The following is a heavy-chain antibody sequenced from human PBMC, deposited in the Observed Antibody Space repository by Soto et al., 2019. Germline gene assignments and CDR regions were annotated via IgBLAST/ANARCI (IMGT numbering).Heavy chain of an antibody. Sequence: GGSLRLSCAASGFTFSSYAMSWVRQAPGRGLEWVSAISGSGGSTYYADSVKGRFTISRDNSKNTLYLQMNSLRAEDTAVYYCAKDIVVVVAATDYNWFDPWGQGTLVTVSS. D-gene: IGHD2-15*01. CDR3: AKDIVVVVAATDYNWFDP. V-gene: IGHV3-23*01. CDR2: ISGSGGST. CDR1: GFTFSSYA. J-gene: IGHJ5*02.